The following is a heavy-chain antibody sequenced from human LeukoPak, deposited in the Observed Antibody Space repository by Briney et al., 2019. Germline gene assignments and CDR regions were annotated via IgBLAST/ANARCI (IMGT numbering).Heavy chain of an antibody. CDR2: ISSSSSYI. D-gene: IGHD3-22*01. Sequence: PGGSLRLSCAASGFTFSSYSMNWVRQAPGKGLEWVSSISSSSSYIYYADSVKGRFTISRDNAKNSLYLQMNSLRAEDTAVYYCAKNYYDSSGYFDYWGQGTLVTVSS. V-gene: IGHV3-21*04. J-gene: IGHJ4*02. CDR1: GFTFSSYS. CDR3: AKNYYDSSGYFDY.